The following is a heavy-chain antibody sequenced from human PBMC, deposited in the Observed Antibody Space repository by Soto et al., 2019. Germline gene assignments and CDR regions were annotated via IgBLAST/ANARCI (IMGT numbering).Heavy chain of an antibody. CDR3: ARGPSGDKVDS. J-gene: IGHJ4*02. CDR2: IYDGGRT. D-gene: IGHD7-27*01. V-gene: IGHV4-30-4*01. Sequence: QVQLQESGPGLVKPSQTLSLTCTVSGGSISTVDYWWSWIRQSPDMGLEWIGHIYDGGRTYNNPSIESRVNMSADTSQSQPSLTLSSVSAADTAVYYCARGPSGDKVDSWGQGTLVTVSS. CDR1: GGSISTVDYW.